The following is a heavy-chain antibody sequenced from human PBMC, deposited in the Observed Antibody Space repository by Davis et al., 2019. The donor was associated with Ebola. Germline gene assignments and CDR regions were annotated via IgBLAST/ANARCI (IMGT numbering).Heavy chain of an antibody. CDR1: GASISHGNW. J-gene: IGHJ6*02. V-gene: IGHV4-4*02. Sequence: SETLSLTCAVSGASISHGNWWGWVRQPPGKGLEWIGEIYHSGTTNYNPSLKSRVTISVDKSNNQVSLNVDSVTAADTAVYYCARQVDVDYGDSLDGMDVWGQGTTVTVSS. D-gene: IGHD4-17*01. CDR3: ARQVDVDYGDSLDGMDV. CDR2: IYHSGTT.